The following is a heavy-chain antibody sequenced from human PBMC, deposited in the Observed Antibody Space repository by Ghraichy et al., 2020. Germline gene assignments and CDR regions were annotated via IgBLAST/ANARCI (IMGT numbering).Heavy chain of an antibody. J-gene: IGHJ4*02. CDR3: ATFDL. Sequence: SETLSLTCTVSGGSISTSTYYWGWIRQPPGKGLEWIGSIYHSGTTYYNPSLKSRVTISVDTSRNQFSLKLTSVTAADTAVYYCATFDLWGQGTLVTVSS. V-gene: IGHV4-39*01. CDR1: GGSISTSTYY. CDR2: IYHSGTT.